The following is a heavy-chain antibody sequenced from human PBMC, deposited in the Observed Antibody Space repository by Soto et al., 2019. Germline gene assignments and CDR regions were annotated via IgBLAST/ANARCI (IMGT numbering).Heavy chain of an antibody. Sequence: EVQLVESGGGLVQPGGSLRLSCAASGFTFSSYWMHWVRQAPGKGLEWVSRMNMDGNRISYVDSVKGRCTISRDNAKNXXYMEMNSARVEDKAVYYCGRGDGDRYDGHGYLGRHWGQGSLVTVSS. V-gene: IGHV3-74*01. J-gene: IGHJ4*02. CDR2: MNMDGNRI. CDR1: GFTFSSYW. D-gene: IGHD2-21*01. CDR3: GRGDGDRYDGHGYLGRH.